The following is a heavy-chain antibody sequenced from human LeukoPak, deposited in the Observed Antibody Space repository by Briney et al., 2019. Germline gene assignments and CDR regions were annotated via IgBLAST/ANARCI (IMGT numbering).Heavy chain of an antibody. CDR2: IYYSGST. Sequence: PSETLSLTCTVSGGSISSSGYYWGWSRQPPGKGLAGIGSIYYSGSTYYNPSLKSRVTISVDTSKHQFSLKLSSVTAADTAVYYCARRLMGAGSGSYYSFFDYWGQGPLVTVSS. V-gene: IGHV4-39*01. CDR3: ARRLMGAGSGSYYSFFDY. CDR1: GGSISSSGYY. J-gene: IGHJ4*02. D-gene: IGHD3-10*01.